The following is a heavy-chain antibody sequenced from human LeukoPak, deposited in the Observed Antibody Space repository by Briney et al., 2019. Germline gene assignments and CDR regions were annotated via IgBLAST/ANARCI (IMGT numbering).Heavy chain of an antibody. Sequence: ASVKVSCKASGYTFTSYGISWVRQAPGQGLEWMGWISAYNGNTNYAQKPQGRVTMTTDTSTSTAYMELRSLRSDDTAVYYCARDRPSSSWLHLYYYYGMDVWGQGTTVTVSS. J-gene: IGHJ6*02. CDR3: ARDRPSSSWLHLYYYYGMDV. CDR2: ISAYNGNT. V-gene: IGHV1-18*01. CDR1: GYTFTSYG. D-gene: IGHD6-13*01.